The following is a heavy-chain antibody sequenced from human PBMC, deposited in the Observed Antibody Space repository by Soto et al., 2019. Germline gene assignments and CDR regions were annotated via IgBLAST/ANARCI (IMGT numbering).Heavy chain of an antibody. CDR2: IYYSGST. D-gene: IGHD6-19*01. CDR3: ARGGIKWLNWFDR. V-gene: IGHV4-59*01. CDR1: GGSISSYY. J-gene: IGHJ5*02. Sequence: SETRSLTCTVSGGSISSYYWSWIRQPPGKGLEWIGYIYYSGSTNYTPSLKSRVTISVDTSKNQFSLKLSSVTAADTAVYYCARGGIKWLNWFDRWGKGKLVTVSA.